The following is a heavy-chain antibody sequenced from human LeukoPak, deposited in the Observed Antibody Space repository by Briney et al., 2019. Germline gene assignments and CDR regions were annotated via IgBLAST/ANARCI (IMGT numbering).Heavy chain of an antibody. CDR2: IIPILGIA. J-gene: IGHJ4*02. CDR3: ARADTAMVMRY. CDR1: GGTFSSYA. V-gene: IGHV1-69*04. Sequence: ASVKVSCKASGGTFSSYAISWVRQAPGQGLEWMGRIIPILGIANYAQKFQGRVTITADKSTSTAYMELSSLRSEDTAVYYCARADTAMVMRYWGQGTLVTVSS. D-gene: IGHD5-18*01.